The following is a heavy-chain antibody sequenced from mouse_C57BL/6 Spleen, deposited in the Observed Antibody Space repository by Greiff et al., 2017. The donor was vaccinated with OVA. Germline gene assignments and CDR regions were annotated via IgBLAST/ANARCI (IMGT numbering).Heavy chain of an antibody. CDR2: IYWDDDK. CDR1: GFSLSTSGMG. D-gene: IGHD3-2*02. CDR3: ARSFDSSGYPWFAY. Sequence: QVTLKVCGPGILQSSQTLSLTCSFSGFSLSTSGMGVSWIRQPSGKGLEWLAHIYWDDDKRYNPSLKSRLTISKDTSRNQVFLKITSVDTADTATYYCARSFDSSGYPWFAYWGQGTLVTVSA. V-gene: IGHV8-12*01. J-gene: IGHJ3*01.